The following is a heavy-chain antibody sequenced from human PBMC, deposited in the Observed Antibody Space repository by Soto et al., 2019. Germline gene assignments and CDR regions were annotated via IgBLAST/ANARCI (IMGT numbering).Heavy chain of an antibody. D-gene: IGHD2-2*02. Sequence: GGSLRLSCAASGFTFSSYSMNWVRQAPGKGLEWVSYISSSSSTIYYADSVKGRFTISRDNAKNSLYLQMNSLRSEDTAVYYCAREGTIRGDDYWGQGTLVTVSS. CDR2: ISSSSSTI. CDR1: GFTFSSYS. CDR3: AREGTIRGDDY. V-gene: IGHV3-48*01. J-gene: IGHJ4*02.